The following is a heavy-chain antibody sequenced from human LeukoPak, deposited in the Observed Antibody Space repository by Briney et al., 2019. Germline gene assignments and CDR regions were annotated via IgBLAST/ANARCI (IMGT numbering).Heavy chain of an antibody. CDR2: IFPDGTTT. Sequence: PGGSLRLSCAASEFIFSVSRMDWVRQVPGKGLEWVSRIFPDGTTTTSADSVKGRFTIYRDNTTNTLYMQMNSLRAEDKDVYCCARPCEHDSIDIWGQGTLVTVSS. J-gene: IGHJ4*02. CDR1: EFIFSVSR. CDR3: ARPCEHDSIDI. D-gene: IGHD3-22*01. V-gene: IGHV3-74*01.